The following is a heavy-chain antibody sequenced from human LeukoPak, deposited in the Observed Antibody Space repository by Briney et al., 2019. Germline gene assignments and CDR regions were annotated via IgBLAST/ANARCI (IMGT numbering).Heavy chain of an antibody. Sequence: GGPLRLSCAASGFTFSSYAMSWVRQAPGKGLEWVSAISGSGGSTYYADSVKGRFTISRDNSKNTLYLQMNSLRAEDTAVYYCAKGTVLEQWLGDYYYYYGMDVWGQGTTVTVSS. D-gene: IGHD6-19*01. V-gene: IGHV3-23*01. CDR1: GFTFSSYA. J-gene: IGHJ6*02. CDR3: AKGTVLEQWLGDYYYYYGMDV. CDR2: ISGSGGST.